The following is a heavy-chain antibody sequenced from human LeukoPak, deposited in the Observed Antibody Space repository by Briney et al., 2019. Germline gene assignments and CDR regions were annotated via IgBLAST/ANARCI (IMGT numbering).Heavy chain of an antibody. CDR3: AKRPKDIVVVPAARSDY. CDR2: ISGSGGST. CDR1: GFTFSSYA. J-gene: IGHJ4*02. V-gene: IGHV3-23*01. D-gene: IGHD2-2*01. Sequence: GGSLRLSCAASGFTFSSYAMSWVRQAPGKGLEWVSAISGSGGSTYYVDSVKGRFTISRDNSKNTLYLQMNSLRAEDTAVYYCAKRPKDIVVVPAARSDYWGQGTLVTVSS.